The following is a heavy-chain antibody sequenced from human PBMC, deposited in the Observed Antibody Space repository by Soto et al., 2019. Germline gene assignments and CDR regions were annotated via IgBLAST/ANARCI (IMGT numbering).Heavy chain of an antibody. V-gene: IGHV5-51*01. CDR3: ARPSDVGLASSFEY. CDR2: IYPGNSNT. CDR1: GYSFTNYW. J-gene: IGHJ4*02. Sequence: PGESLKISCQASGYSFTNYWIGWVRQMPGTGLEWLGIIYPGNSNTRYSPSFEGQVTMSADKSINTAYLQWSSLRASDTAIYFCARPSDVGLASSFEYWGQGTQVTVSS.